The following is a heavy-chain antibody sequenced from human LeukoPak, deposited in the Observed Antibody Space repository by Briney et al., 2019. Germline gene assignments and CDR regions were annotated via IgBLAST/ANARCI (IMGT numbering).Heavy chain of an antibody. CDR2: VTSYNGDT. CDR3: ARDQVGYSYGYFGWSSWHFDY. V-gene: IGHV1-18*01. D-gene: IGHD5-18*01. CDR1: GYTFNNYG. J-gene: IGHJ4*02. Sequence: ASVKVSCKASGYTFNNYGISWVRQAPGQGLEWMGWVTSYNGDTNYAQKFEGRVTMTTDTSTSTAYMELRSLRSDDAAVYYCARDQVGYSYGYFGWSSWHFDYWGQGTLVTASS.